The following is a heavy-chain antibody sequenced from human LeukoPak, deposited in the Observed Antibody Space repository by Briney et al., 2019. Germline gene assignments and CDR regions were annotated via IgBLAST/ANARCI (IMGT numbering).Heavy chain of an antibody. CDR2: ISYDGSNK. V-gene: IGHV3-30-3*01. J-gene: IGHJ3*02. Sequence: PGRSLRLSCAASGFTFSSYAMHWVRQAPGKGLEWVAVISYDGSNKYYADSVKGRFTISRDNSKNTLYLQMNSLRAEDTAVYYCARDRTFGGAFDIWGQGTMVTVSS. D-gene: IGHD3-16*01. CDR1: GFTFSSYA. CDR3: ARDRTFGGAFDI.